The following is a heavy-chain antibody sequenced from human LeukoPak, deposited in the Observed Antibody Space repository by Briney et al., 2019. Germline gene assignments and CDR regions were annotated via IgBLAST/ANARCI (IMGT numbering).Heavy chain of an antibody. CDR2: IIPILGIA. CDR3: ARFGGKMALVYYYYYYGMDV. CDR1: GGTFSSYA. J-gene: IGHJ6*02. Sequence: SVKVSCKASGGTFSSYAISWVRQAPGQGLEWMGRIIPILGIANYAQKFQGRVTITADKSTSTAYMELSSLRSEDTAVYYCARFGGKMALVYYYYYYGMDVWGQGTTVTVSS. V-gene: IGHV1-69*04. D-gene: IGHD2-2*01.